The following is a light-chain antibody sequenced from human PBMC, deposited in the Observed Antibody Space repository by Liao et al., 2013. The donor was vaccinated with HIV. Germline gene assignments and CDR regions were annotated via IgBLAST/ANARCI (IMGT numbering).Light chain of an antibody. V-gene: IGLV3-27*01. J-gene: IGLJ2*01. CDR3: QAWDSSTVV. Sequence: SYELTQPSSVSVSPGQTANITCSGDILAKKYARWLQQKPGQAPVLVIYKDTERPSGIPERFSGSSSGTTVTLTVSGAQAMDEADYYCQAWDSSTVVFGGGTKLTVL. CDR1: ILAKKY. CDR2: KDT.